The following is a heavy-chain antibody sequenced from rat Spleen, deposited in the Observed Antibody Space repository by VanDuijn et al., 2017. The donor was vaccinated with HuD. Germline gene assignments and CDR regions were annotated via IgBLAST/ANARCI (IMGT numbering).Heavy chain of an antibody. CDR1: GFSLTSHS. CDR2: MWYDGDT. J-gene: IGHJ3*01. D-gene: IGHD1-2*01. V-gene: IGHV2-34*01. Sequence: QVQLKESGPGLVQPSETLSLTCTVSGFSLTSHSVTWISQPPGKGPEWMGKMWYDGDTVYNSALKSRLSISRDTSKNLVFLKMNSLQTDDTGTYYCASDARYSSSLVYWGQGTPVTVSS. CDR3: ASDARYSSSLVY.